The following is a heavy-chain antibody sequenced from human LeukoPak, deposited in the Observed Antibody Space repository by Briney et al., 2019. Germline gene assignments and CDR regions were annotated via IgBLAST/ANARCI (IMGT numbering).Heavy chain of an antibody. D-gene: IGHD6-13*01. CDR3: ARLTSSSSGSSIDY. CDR2: IYYSGST. CDR1: GGSISSYY. J-gene: IGHJ4*02. Sequence: SETLSLTCTVSGGSISSYYWSWIRQPPGKGLEWIGYIYYSGSTNYNPSLKSRVTISVDTSKNQFSLKLSSVTAADTAVYYCARLTSSSSGSSIDYWGQGTLVTVSS. V-gene: IGHV4-59*08.